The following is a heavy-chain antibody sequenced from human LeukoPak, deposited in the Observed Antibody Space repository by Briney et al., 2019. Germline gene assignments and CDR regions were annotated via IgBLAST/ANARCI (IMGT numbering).Heavy chain of an antibody. CDR2: TNPNGGNT. CDR1: GHTFTSYD. Sequence: GAAVTDSGKASGHTFTSYDINWVRQATGQGLEWMGWTNPNGGNTGYAQKLEGRVTITRNPSISTAYMELRSLRSEDTAVYYCARGSITIFGVAIDYWGQGALVTVSS. D-gene: IGHD3-3*01. CDR3: ARGSITIFGVAIDY. J-gene: IGHJ4*02. V-gene: IGHV1-8*03.